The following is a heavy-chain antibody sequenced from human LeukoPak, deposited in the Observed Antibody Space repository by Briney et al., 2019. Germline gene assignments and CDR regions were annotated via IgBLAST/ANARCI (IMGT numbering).Heavy chain of an antibody. CDR1: GFTFSGYI. CDR3: ARADVRGTVDY. CDR2: ISSSGSSI. J-gene: IGHJ4*02. Sequence: GGSLRLSCAASGFTFSGYIMNWVRQAPGKGLEWISYISSSGSSIDYADSVKGRFTISRDNAKNSLYLQMNSLRAEDTAVYYCARADVRGTVDYWGQGTLVTVSS. D-gene: IGHD3-10*02. V-gene: IGHV3-48*01.